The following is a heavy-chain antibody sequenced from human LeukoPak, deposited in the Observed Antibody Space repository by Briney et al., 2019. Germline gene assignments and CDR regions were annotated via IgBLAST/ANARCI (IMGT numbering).Heavy chain of an antibody. V-gene: IGHV4-59*01. J-gene: IGHJ4*02. CDR2: IYYSGST. Sequence: PSETLSLTCTVSGGSISSYYWSWLRQPPGKGLEWIGYIYYSGSTNYNPSLKSRVTISVDTSKNQFSLKLSSVTAADTAVYYCARDSSGYCDYWGQGTLVTVSS. CDR1: GGSISSYY. D-gene: IGHD3-22*01. CDR3: ARDSSGYCDY.